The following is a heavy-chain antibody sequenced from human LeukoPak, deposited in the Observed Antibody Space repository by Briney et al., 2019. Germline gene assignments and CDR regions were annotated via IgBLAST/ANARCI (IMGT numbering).Heavy chain of an antibody. V-gene: IGHV3-48*03. J-gene: IGHJ3*02. Sequence: GGSLRLSCAASGFIFSSYEMNWVRQAPGKGLEWVSFISFSGLSIYYADSVKGRFTISRDNAKNSLYLQMNSLRAEDTAVYYCARDATAVAGDIDAFDIWGQGTMVTVSS. CDR2: ISFSGLSI. CDR3: ARDATAVAGDIDAFDI. D-gene: IGHD6-19*01. CDR1: GFIFSSYE.